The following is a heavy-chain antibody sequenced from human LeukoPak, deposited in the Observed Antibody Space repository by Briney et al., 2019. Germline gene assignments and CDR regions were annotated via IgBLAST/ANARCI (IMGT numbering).Heavy chain of an antibody. D-gene: IGHD5-24*01. CDR1: GGSISSYY. CDR3: ARGIEMATIGFDI. Sequence: SETLSLTCTVSGGSISSYYWSWIRQPPGKGLEWIGYIYYSGSTNYNPSLKSRVTISVDTSKNQFSLKLSSVTAADTALYYCARGIEMATIGFDIWGQGTMVTVSS. J-gene: IGHJ3*02. V-gene: IGHV4-59*01. CDR2: IYYSGST.